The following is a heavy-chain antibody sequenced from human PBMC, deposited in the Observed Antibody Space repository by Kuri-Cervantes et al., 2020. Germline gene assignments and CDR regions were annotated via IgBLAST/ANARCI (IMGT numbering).Heavy chain of an antibody. J-gene: IGHJ3*02. CDR3: AKDRSVILDAFDI. CDR1: GFTFSSYA. V-gene: IGHV3-23*01. CDR2: ISGSGGST. Sequence: GALKISCAASGFTFSSYAMSWVRQAPGKGLEWVSAISGSGGSTYYADSVKGRFTISRDNSKNTLYLQMNSLRAEDTAVYYCAKDRSVILDAFDIWGQGTMVTVSS. D-gene: IGHD3-10*01.